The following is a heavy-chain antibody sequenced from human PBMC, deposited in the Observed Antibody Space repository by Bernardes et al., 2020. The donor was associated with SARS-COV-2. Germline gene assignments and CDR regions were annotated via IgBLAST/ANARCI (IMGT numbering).Heavy chain of an antibody. CDR2: INHSGST. CDR3: ARGRYDWALRPAFDY. V-gene: IGHV4-34*01. D-gene: IGHD3-16*01. Sequence: SETLSLTCAVYGSSFRGFYWGWIRQPPGQGLAWIGEINHSGSTYYNPSLKSRVTMSADKSRSQFSLTLNSVTAADTALYYCARGRYDWALRPAFDYWGQGTLVTVSS. CDR1: GSSFRGFY. J-gene: IGHJ4*02.